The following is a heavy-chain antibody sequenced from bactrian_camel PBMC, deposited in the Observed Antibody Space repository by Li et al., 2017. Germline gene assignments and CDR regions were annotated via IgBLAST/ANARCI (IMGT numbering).Heavy chain of an antibody. V-gene: IGHV3S67*01. Sequence: DVQLVESGGGSVQPGGSLRLSCAGSGFTFRYSDYCLGWFRQALGKEREAVAVVARDGSTTYSDSVEGRFTISRDNAKNTLYLQLNSLKTEDTAMYYCASALYDWYSGPVNFGYWGQGTQVTVS. CDR1: GFTFRYSDYC. J-gene: IGHJ6*01. CDR3: ASALYDWYSGPVNFGY. D-gene: IGHD6*01. CDR2: VARDGST.